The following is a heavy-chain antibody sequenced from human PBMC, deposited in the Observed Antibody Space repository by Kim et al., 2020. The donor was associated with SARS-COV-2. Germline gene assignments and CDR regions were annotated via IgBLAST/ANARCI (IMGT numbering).Heavy chain of an antibody. Sequence: GGSLRLSCVASGFTFSTSPMGWVRQAPGEGLEWVSRISWDGTRTYYADSVKGRVTMSSDKSKNTVYLHMNSLRVEDTAVYYCAKGVPNSGFDYWGQGA. CDR1: GFTFSTSP. CDR3: AKGVPNSGFDY. CDR2: ISWDGTRT. D-gene: IGHD1-26*01. V-gene: IGHV3-23*01. J-gene: IGHJ4*02.